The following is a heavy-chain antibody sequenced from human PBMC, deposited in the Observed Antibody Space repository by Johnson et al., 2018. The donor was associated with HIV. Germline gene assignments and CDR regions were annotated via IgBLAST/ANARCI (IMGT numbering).Heavy chain of an antibody. V-gene: IGHV3-66*01. CDR1: GFTVSSNY. Sequence: MLLVESGGGLVQPGGSLRLSCAASGFTVSSNYMSWVRQAPGTGLEWVSVIYSGGSTYYADSVKGRFTISRDNSKYTLYLQMNSLRAEDTAVYYCARDHSRDEAFDIWGQGTMVTVSS. CDR3: ARDHSRDEAFDI. D-gene: IGHD5-24*01. J-gene: IGHJ3*02. CDR2: IYSGGST.